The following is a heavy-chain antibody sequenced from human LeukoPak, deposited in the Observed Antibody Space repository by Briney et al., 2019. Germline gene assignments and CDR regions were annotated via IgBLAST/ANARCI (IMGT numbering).Heavy chain of an antibody. J-gene: IGHJ4*02. CDR1: GFTFSTNA. D-gene: IGHD2-2*01. V-gene: IGHV3-33*08. Sequence: GGSLRLSCLTSGFTFSTNAMHWVRQAPGKGLEWVAVIWYDGSNKYYADSVKGRFTISRDNSKNTLYLQMNSLRAEGTAVYYCARGGYCSSTSCPFDYWGQGTLVTVSS. CDR3: ARGGYCSSTSCPFDY. CDR2: IWYDGSNK.